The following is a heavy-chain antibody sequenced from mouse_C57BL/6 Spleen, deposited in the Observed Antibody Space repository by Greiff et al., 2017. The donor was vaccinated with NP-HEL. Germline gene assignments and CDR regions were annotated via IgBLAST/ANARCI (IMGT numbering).Heavy chain of an antibody. J-gene: IGHJ4*01. CDR1: GYTFTDYE. CDR2: IDPETGGT. CDR3: TRYYGSSQYYYAMDY. V-gene: IGHV1-15*01. Sequence: VQLQQSGAELVRPGASVTLSCKASGYTFTDYEMHWVKQTPVHGLEWIGAIDPETGGTAYNQKFKGKAILTADKSSSTAYMELRSLTSEDSAVYYCTRYYGSSQYYYAMDYWGQGTSVTVSS. D-gene: IGHD1-1*01.